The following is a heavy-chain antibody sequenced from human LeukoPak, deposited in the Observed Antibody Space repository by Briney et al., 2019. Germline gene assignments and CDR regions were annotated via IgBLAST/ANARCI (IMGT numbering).Heavy chain of an antibody. CDR2: IYHSGST. CDR1: GYSISSGYY. V-gene: IGHV4-38-2*02. D-gene: IGHD2-15*01. J-gene: IGHJ6*03. Sequence: SETLSLTCTVSGYSISSGYYRGWIRQPPGKGLEWIGSIYHSGSTYYNPSLKSRVTISVDTSKNQFSLKLSSVTAADTAVYYCARDSLGCSGGSCYRDYYYMDVWGKGTTVTVSS. CDR3: ARDSLGCSGGSCYRDYYYMDV.